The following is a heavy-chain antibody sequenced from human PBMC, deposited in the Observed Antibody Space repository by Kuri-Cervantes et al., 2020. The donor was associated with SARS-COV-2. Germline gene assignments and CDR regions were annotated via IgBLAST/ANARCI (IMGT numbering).Heavy chain of an antibody. V-gene: IGHV4-59*01. CDR1: GFTFSDYY. D-gene: IGHD6-13*01. Sequence: ESLKISCAASGFTFSDYYMSWIRQPPGKGLEWIGYIYYSGSTNYNPSLKSRVTISVDTSKNQFSLKLSSVTAADTAVYYCARVGEYSSSLDYWGQGTLVTVSS. J-gene: IGHJ4*02. CDR2: IYYSGST. CDR3: ARVGEYSSSLDY.